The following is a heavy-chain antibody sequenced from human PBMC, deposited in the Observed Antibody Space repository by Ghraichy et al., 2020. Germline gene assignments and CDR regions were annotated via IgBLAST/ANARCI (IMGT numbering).Heavy chain of an antibody. CDR3: AYGSSSVRWGFQH. Sequence: SGPTLVKPTQTLTLTCSFSGFSLSTNGVGVGWIRQPPGKALEWLALIYWDDDKRYNPSLKNRLTSTKDTSKNQVVLTITDMDPVDTATYYCAYGSSSVRWGFQHWGQGTLVTVS. J-gene: IGHJ1*01. D-gene: IGHD6-6*01. CDR2: IYWDDDK. CDR1: GFSLSTNGVG. V-gene: IGHV2-5*02.